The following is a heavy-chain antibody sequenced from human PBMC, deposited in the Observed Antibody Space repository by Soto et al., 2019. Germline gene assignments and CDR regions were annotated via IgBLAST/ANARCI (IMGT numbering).Heavy chain of an antibody. J-gene: IGHJ4*02. CDR3: ARDRSSSWYNGTFYFDT. D-gene: IGHD6-19*01. V-gene: IGHV1-69*06. CDR1: GGTFTTYD. Sequence: QVQLVQSGAEVRKPGSSVKVSCKASGGTFTTYDISWVRQAPGQWLEWMGGIIPLFDATKYAQKFQGRVAITADNSTGTAYMELSSLRSDDTAMYYCARDRSSSWYNGTFYFDTWGQGTLVNVSS. CDR2: IIPLFDAT.